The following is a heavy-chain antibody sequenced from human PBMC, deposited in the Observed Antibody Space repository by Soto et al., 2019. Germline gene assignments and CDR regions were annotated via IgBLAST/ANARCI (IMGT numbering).Heavy chain of an antibody. D-gene: IGHD3-3*01. Sequence: GGSLRLSCAASGFTFSSYGMHWVRQAPGKGLEWVAVIWYDGSNKYYADSVKGRFTISRDNSKNTLYLQMNSLRAEDTAVYYCARDQLYYDFWSGYSYRTRGEYYYYGMDVWGQGTTVTVSS. V-gene: IGHV3-33*01. CDR3: ARDQLYYDFWSGYSYRTRGEYYYYGMDV. CDR1: GFTFSSYG. J-gene: IGHJ6*02. CDR2: IWYDGSNK.